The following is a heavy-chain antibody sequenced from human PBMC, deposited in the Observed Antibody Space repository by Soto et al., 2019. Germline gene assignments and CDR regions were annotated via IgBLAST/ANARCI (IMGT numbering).Heavy chain of an antibody. CDR3: ARDQGRGYSYGFDF. Sequence: QVQLVESGGGVVQPGRSLRLSCAASGFTFSSYGMHWVRQAPGKGLEWVAVIWYDGSNKYYADSVKGRFTISRDNSKNTLYLQMNSLRAEDMAVYYCARDQGRGYSYGFDFWGQGTLVTVSS. CDR1: GFTFSSYG. CDR2: IWYDGSNK. V-gene: IGHV3-33*01. D-gene: IGHD5-18*01. J-gene: IGHJ4*02.